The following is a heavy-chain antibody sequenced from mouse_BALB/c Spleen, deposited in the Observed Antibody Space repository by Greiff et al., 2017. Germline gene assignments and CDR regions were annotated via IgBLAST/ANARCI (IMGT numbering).Heavy chain of an antibody. CDR3: ARGGITTALDY. CDR2: ISDGGSYT. D-gene: IGHD1-2*01. CDR1: GFTFSDYY. V-gene: IGHV5-4*02. J-gene: IGHJ2*01. Sequence: EVKLMESGGGLVKPGGSLKLSCAASGFTFSDYYMYWVRQTPEKRLEWVATISDGGSYTYYPDSVKGRFTISRDNAKNNLYLQMSSLKSEDTAMYYCARGGITTALDYWGQGTTLTVSS.